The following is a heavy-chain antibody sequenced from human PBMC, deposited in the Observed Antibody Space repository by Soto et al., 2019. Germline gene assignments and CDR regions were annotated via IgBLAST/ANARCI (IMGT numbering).Heavy chain of an antibody. Sequence: EVQLLESGGGLVQPGGSLRLSCAVSGFSFSTYGVTWVRQAPGKGLEWVSGVSGGSGVTHYADSVKGRFTITGDNSKNTVYLHMNSLRVEDTAVEYCAKWNGYGDYWGQGTLVTVSS. CDR1: GFSFSTYG. CDR3: AKWNGYGDY. CDR2: VSGGSGVT. D-gene: IGHD1-1*01. V-gene: IGHV3-23*01. J-gene: IGHJ4*02.